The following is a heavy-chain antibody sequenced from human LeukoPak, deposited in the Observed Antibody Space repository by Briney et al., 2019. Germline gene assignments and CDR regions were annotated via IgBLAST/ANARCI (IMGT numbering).Heavy chain of an antibody. CDR2: MNPNSGST. CDR1: GYTFTSYD. J-gene: IGHJ5*02. Sequence: ASVKVSCKASGYTFTSYDINWVRQATGQGLEWMGWMNPNSGSTGYAQKFQGRVNMTRNTSISTAYMELSSLRSEDTAVYYCARVRIAAANWFDPWGQGTLVTVSS. V-gene: IGHV1-8*01. D-gene: IGHD6-6*01. CDR3: ARVRIAAANWFDP.